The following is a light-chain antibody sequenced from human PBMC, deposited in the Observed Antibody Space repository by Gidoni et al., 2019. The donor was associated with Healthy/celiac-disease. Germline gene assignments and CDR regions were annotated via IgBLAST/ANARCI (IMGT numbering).Light chain of an antibody. CDR2: DVS. CDR1: SSDVGGYNY. J-gene: IGLJ1*01. Sequence: QSALTQPRSVSGSPGQSVTISCTGTSSDVGGYNYVSWYQQHPGKAPKLMIYDVSKRPSGVPDRFSGSKSGNTASLTISVLQAEDEADYYCCSYAGSFNYVFGTGTKVT. V-gene: IGLV2-11*01. CDR3: CSYAGSFNYV.